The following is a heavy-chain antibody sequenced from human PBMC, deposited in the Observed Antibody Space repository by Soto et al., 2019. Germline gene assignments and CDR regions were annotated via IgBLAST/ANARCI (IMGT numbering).Heavy chain of an antibody. CDR3: ARDPPTVPGIAAAGVDDD. V-gene: IGHV1-69*04. J-gene: IGHJ4*02. CDR1: GGTFSSYT. D-gene: IGHD6-13*01. CDR2: IIPILGIA. Sequence: SVKVSCKASGGTFSSYTISWVRQAPGQGLEWMGRIIPILGIANYAQKFQGRVTITADKSTSTAYMELSSLRSEDTAVYYCARDPPTVPGIAAAGVDDDWGQGTLVTVDS.